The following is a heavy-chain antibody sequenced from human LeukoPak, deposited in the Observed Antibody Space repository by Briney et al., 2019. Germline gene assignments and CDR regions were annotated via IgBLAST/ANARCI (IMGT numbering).Heavy chain of an antibody. CDR2: IYTSGST. CDR1: GGSISSYY. Sequence: SETLSLTCTVSGGSISSYYWCWILQPAGKGLEWIGLIYTSGSTNYNPSLKSRVTMSVDTSKNQFSLKLSSVTAADTAVYYCARGGIGNAFDIWGQGTMVTVSS. J-gene: IGHJ3*02. V-gene: IGHV4-4*07. CDR3: ARGGIGNAFDI. D-gene: IGHD3-16*01.